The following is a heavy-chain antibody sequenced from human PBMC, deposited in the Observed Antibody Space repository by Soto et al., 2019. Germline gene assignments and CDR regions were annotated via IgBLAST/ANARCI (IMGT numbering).Heavy chain of an antibody. J-gene: IGHJ6*02. D-gene: IGHD1-26*01. CDR1: GGSISSSNW. CDR3: ARVSGSYYYGMDV. CDR2: IYHCGST. Sequence: PSETLSLTCAVSGGSISSSNWWSWVRQPPGKGLELIGEIYHCGSTNYNPSLKSRVTISVDKSKNQFSLKLSSVTAADTAVYYCARVSGSYYYGMDVWGQGITVTVSS. V-gene: IGHV4-4*02.